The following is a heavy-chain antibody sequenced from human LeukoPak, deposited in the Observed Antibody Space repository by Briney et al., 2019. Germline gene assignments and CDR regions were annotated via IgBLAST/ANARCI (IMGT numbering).Heavy chain of an antibody. J-gene: IGHJ6*02. CDR2: ISYDGSNK. Sequence: GRSLRLSCAASGFTFSSYGMHWVRQAPGKGLEWVAVISYDGSNKYYADSVKGRFTISRDNSKNTLYLQMNSLRAEDTAVYYCAKDPRYSKPAVKRYYGMDVWGQGTTDTVSS. V-gene: IGHV3-30*18. CDR3: AKDPRYSKPAVKRYYGMDV. CDR1: GFTFSSYG. D-gene: IGHD4-11*01.